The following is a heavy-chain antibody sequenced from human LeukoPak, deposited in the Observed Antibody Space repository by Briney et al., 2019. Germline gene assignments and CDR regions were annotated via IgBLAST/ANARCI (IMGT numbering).Heavy chain of an antibody. V-gene: IGHV1-2*06. D-gene: IGHD3-22*01. CDR1: GYTFTGYY. Sequence: ASVKVSCKASGYTFTGYYMHWVRQAPGQGLEWMGRINHNSGGTNYAQKFQGRATMTRDTSISTAYMELSRLRSDDTAVYYCATITMIEDFDYWGQGTLVTVSS. CDR2: INHNSGGT. CDR3: ATITMIEDFDY. J-gene: IGHJ4*02.